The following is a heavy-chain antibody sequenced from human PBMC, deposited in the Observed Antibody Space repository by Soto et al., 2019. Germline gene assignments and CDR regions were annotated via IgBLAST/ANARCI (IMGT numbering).Heavy chain of an antibody. CDR2: ISNSGRST. V-gene: IGHV3-23*01. Sequence: GGSLRLSCAASGLTFSSYAMSWVRQAPGKGLEWVSHISNSGRSTKYADSVKGRFTISRDNSKNTLYLQMNSLRAEDTAIYYCAKDALAYYDFWSWGQGTLVTSPQ. CDR3: AKDALAYYDFWS. J-gene: IGHJ4*02. D-gene: IGHD3-3*01. CDR1: GLTFSSYA.